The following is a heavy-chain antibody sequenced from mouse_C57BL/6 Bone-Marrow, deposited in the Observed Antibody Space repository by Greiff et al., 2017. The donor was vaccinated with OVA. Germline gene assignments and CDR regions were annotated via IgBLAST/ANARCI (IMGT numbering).Heavy chain of an antibody. CDR1: GFNIKDDY. CDR3: TTYITQADY. V-gene: IGHV14-4*01. J-gene: IGHJ2*01. D-gene: IGHD1-2*01. CDR2: IDPENGDT. Sequence: VQLQQSGAELVRPGASVKLSCTASGFNIKDDYMHWVKQRPEQGLEWIGWIDPENGDTEYASKFQGKATITADTSSNTAYLQLSSLTSEDTAVYYCTTYITQADYWGHGTTLTVSS.